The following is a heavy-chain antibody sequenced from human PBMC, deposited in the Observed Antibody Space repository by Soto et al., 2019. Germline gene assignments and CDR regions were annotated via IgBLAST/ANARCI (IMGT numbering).Heavy chain of an antibody. CDR2: IWYDGSNK. D-gene: IGHD5-12*01. J-gene: IGHJ6*03. CDR1: GFTFSSYG. CDR3: ARDKAGAGYTDYNNYMDV. V-gene: IGHV3-33*01. Sequence: QVQLVESGGGVVQPGRSLRLSCAASGFTFSSYGMHWVRQAPGKGLEWVAVIWYDGSNKYYADSVKGRCTISRDNSTNTLYLQMNSLRAEDTAVYSCARDKAGAGYTDYNNYMDVWGKGTTVTVSS.